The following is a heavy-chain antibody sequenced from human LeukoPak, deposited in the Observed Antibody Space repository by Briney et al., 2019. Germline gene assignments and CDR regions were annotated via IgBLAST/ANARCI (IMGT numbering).Heavy chain of an antibody. Sequence: GGSLRLSCAASGFTSSSYNMNWVRQAPGKGLEWVSSISSSSSCIYYADSVKGRFTISRDNAKNSLYLQMNSLRAEDTAVYYCARGTWELLSWGQGTLVTVSS. CDR3: ARGTWELLS. CDR1: GFTSSSYN. CDR2: ISSSSSCI. D-gene: IGHD1-26*01. J-gene: IGHJ5*02. V-gene: IGHV3-21*01.